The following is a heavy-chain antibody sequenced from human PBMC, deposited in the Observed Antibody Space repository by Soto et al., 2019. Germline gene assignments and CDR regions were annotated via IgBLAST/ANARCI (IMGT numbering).Heavy chain of an antibody. V-gene: IGHV1-18*01. CDR1: GYTFSNYG. Sequence: QVQLGQSGAEVKKPGASVKVYCKASGYTFSNYGISWVRQAPGQGLEWMGWVSADNGNTNYAQRFQGRVTMTTDTSTSTAHMELRSLRSDDTAVYYCARRGLDYWGQGTLVTVSS. CDR2: VSADNGNT. J-gene: IGHJ4*02. CDR3: ARRGLDY.